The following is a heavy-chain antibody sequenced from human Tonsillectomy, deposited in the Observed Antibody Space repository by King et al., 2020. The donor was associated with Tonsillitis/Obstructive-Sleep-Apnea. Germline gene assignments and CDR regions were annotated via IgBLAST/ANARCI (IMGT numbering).Heavy chain of an antibody. D-gene: IGHD6-6*01. CDR3: AKSQKRDSSSSFDY. CDR1: GFTFSSNG. CDR2: ISYDGNNK. Sequence: VQLVESGGGVVQPGRSLRLSCAASGFTFSSNGMHWVRQAPGQGLEWVGAISYDGNNKYYADSVKGRFTISRDNSKNTLYLQMNSLRAEDTAVYYCAKSQKRDSSSSFDYWGQGTLVTVSS. V-gene: IGHV3-30*18. J-gene: IGHJ4*02.